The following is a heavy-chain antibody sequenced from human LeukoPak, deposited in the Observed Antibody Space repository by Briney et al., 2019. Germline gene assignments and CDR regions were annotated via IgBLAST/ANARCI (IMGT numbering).Heavy chain of an antibody. J-gene: IGHJ4*02. CDR3: ARVGDIVVVPAATEPNYFDY. CDR2: FDPEDGET. D-gene: IGHD2-2*01. CDR1: GYTLTELS. V-gene: IGHV1-24*01. Sequence: ASVKVSCKVSGYTLTELSMHWVRQAPGKGLEWMGGFDPEDGETIYAQKFQGRVTMTEDTSTDTAYMELSSLRSEDTAVYYCARVGDIVVVPAATEPNYFDYWGQGTLVTVSS.